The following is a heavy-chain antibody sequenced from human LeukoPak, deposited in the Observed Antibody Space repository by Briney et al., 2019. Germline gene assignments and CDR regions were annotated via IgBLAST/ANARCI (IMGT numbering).Heavy chain of an antibody. Sequence: SVKVSCKASGGTFSSYAISWVRQAPGQGLEWMGGIIPIFGTANYAQKFQGRVTITTDESTSTAYMELSSLRSEDTAVYYCARVPQQPAQGYYYYMDVWGKGTTVTVSS. J-gene: IGHJ6*03. CDR3: ARVPQQPAQGYYYYMDV. V-gene: IGHV1-69*05. D-gene: IGHD6-13*01. CDR2: IIPIFGTA. CDR1: GGTFSSYA.